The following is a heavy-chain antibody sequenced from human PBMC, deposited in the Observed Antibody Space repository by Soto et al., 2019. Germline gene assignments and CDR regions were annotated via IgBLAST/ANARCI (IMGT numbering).Heavy chain of an antibody. V-gene: IGHV3-15*01. CDR3: TTDPRYYDYVWGSYRYTAFDY. D-gene: IGHD3-16*02. J-gene: IGHJ4*02. CDR1: GFTFSNAW. Sequence: GESLKISCAASGFTFSNAWMSWVRQAPGKGLEWVGRIKSKTDGGTTDYAAPVKGRFTISRDDSKNTLYLQMNSLKTEDTAVYYCTTDPRYYDYVWGSYRYTAFDYWGQGTLVTVSS. CDR2: IKSKTDGGTT.